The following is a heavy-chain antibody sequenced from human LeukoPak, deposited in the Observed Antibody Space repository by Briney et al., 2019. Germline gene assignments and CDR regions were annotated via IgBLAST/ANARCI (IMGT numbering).Heavy chain of an antibody. V-gene: IGHV3-23*01. CDR2: ISGSGGST. Sequence: PGGSLRLSCAASGFTFSSYAMSWARQAPGKGLEWVSAISGSGGSTYYADSVKGRFTISRDNSKNTLYLQMNSLRAEDTAVYYCANGPTSNYYGSGSRTGWGFDIWGQGTMVTVSS. CDR3: ANGPTSNYYGSGSRTGWGFDI. D-gene: IGHD3-10*01. CDR1: GFTFSSYA. J-gene: IGHJ3*02.